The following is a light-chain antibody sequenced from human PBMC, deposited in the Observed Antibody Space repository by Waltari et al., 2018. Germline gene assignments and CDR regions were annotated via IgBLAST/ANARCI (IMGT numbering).Light chain of an antibody. CDR2: RNN. CDR3: AAWDDSLSGRV. J-gene: IGLJ3*02. CDR1: SSNIGSNY. Sequence: QSVLTQPPSASGTPGQRVTISCSGSSSNIGSNYVYWYQQLPGTAPKLLIYRNNQRPSGGPDRFSGSKDGTSASLAISGLRSEDEADYYCAAWDDSLSGRVFGGGTKLTVL. V-gene: IGLV1-47*01.